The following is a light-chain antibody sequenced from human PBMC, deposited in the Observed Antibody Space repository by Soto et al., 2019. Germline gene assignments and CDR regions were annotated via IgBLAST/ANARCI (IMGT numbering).Light chain of an antibody. CDR2: EVS. J-gene: IGLJ2*01. CDR1: SSDVGGYNY. V-gene: IGLV2-14*01. CDR3: SSYTSSSTLVV. Sequence: QSALTQPASVSGSPGQSITISCTGTSSDVGGYNYVSWYQQHPGKAPKLMIYEVSNRPSGVSNRLSGSKSGNTASLTISGLQAEDEAEYDCSSYTSSSTLVVFGGGTKLTVL.